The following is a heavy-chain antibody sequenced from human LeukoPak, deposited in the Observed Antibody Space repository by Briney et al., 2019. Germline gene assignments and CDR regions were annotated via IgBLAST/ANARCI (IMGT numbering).Heavy chain of an antibody. D-gene: IGHD5-18*01. CDR1: GFTVSSNY. CDR3: ARGPLPYGYQDY. V-gene: IGHV3-53*01. Sequence: GGSLRLSCAASGFTVSSNYMSWVRQAPGKGLEWVSVIYSGGSTYYADSVKGRFTISRDNSKNTLFLQMNSLRAEDTAVYYCARGPLPYGYQDYWGQGTLVTVSS. J-gene: IGHJ4*02. CDR2: IYSGGST.